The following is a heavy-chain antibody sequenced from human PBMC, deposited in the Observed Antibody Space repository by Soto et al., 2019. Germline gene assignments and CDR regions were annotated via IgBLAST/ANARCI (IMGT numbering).Heavy chain of an antibody. CDR2: IYQTGST. CDR3: ARLSSGSAFGMDV. CDR1: GGSISTINW. J-gene: IGHJ6*02. V-gene: IGHV4-4*02. Sequence: QVELQEAGPGLVKPSGTLSLTCAVSGGSISTINWWAWVRQPPGKGLDWIGEIYQTGSTSYNPSLESRVTISKEKYKTHFSLKLRSVPAADTAVYYCARLSSGSAFGMDVWGQGTTVTVSS. D-gene: IGHD3-16*01.